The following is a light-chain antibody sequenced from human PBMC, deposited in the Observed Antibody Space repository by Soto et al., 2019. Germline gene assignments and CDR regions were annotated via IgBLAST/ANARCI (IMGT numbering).Light chain of an antibody. CDR1: SSDVGGYNY. CDR3: AAWDDSLSGWV. CDR2: NNY. J-gene: IGLJ3*02. V-gene: IGLV1-47*02. Sequence: QSALTQPRSVSGSPGQSVTISCTGTSSDVGGYNYVSWYQQLPGTAPKLLIYNNYQRPSGVPDRFSGSKSGTSASLAISGLQSEDEADYYCAAWDDSLSGWVFGGGTKVTVL.